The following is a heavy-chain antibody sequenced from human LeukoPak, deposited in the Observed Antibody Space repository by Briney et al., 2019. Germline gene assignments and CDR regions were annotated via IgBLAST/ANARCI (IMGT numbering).Heavy chain of an antibody. V-gene: IGHV4-59*01. CDR2: IYYSGST. Sequence: SETLSLTCTVSGGSISSYYWSWIRQPPGKGLEWIGYIYYSGSTNYNPSLKSRVTISVDTSKNQFSLKLSSVTAADTAVYYCARSGLIWFGELLSTGDAFDIWGQGTMVTVSS. CDR1: GGSISSYY. D-gene: IGHD3-10*01. J-gene: IGHJ3*02. CDR3: ARSGLIWFGELLSTGDAFDI.